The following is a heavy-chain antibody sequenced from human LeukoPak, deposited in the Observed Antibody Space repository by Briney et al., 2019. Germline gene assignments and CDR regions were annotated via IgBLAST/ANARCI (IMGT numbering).Heavy chain of an antibody. CDR1: GGTFSGYY. Sequence: SGTLSLTCAVYGGTFSGYYWSWIRQPPGKGLEWIGEINHSGSTNYNPSLKSRVTISVDTSKNQFSLKLSSVTAADTAVYYCVRGLGGCSSTSCYGPSLDYYYMDVWGKGTTVTVSS. D-gene: IGHD2-2*01. V-gene: IGHV4-34*01. CDR2: INHSGST. J-gene: IGHJ6*03. CDR3: VRGLGGCSSTSCYGPSLDYYYMDV.